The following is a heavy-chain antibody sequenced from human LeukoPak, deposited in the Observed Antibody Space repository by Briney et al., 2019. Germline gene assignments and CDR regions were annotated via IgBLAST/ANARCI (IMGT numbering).Heavy chain of an antibody. CDR2: ISSSSNYI. CDR1: GFTFSSYS. J-gene: IGHJ4*02. D-gene: IGHD5-24*01. CDR3: ACNRWLQSPFDY. Sequence: GGSLRLSCAASGFTFSSYSMNWVRQVPGKGLEWVSSISSSSNYIYYADSVKGRFTISRDNAKNSLYLQMNSLRAEDTAVYYCACNRWLQSPFDYWGQGTLVTVSS. V-gene: IGHV3-21*01.